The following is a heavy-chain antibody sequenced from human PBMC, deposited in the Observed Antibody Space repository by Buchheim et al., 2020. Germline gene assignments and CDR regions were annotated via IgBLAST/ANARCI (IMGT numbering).Heavy chain of an antibody. V-gene: IGHV3-33*01. D-gene: IGHD6-6*01. CDR1: GFSFSSYA. CDR3: ARDGEADSSSKIGP. Sequence: QVQLVESGGGVVQPGRSLRLSCAASGFSFSSYAMHWVRQAPGQGLEWVAVIWYDGSNKNYADSVKGRFTISRDNSKNTLYLQMNSLRGEDTAVYHCARDGEADSSSKIGPWGQGTL. CDR2: IWYDGSNK. J-gene: IGHJ5*02.